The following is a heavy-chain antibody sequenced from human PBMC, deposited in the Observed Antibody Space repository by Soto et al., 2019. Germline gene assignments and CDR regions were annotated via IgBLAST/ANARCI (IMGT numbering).Heavy chain of an antibody. J-gene: IGHJ4*02. D-gene: IGHD1-26*01. V-gene: IGHV5-51*01. CDR2: IYPGDSDT. CDR1: GYSFTSYW. Sequence: PGESLKISCKGSGYSFTSYWIGWVRQMPGKGLEWMGIIYPGDSDTRYSPSFQGQVTISADKSISTAYLQWSSLKASDTAMYYWARHDWALPLGYFRWAVNFDYWGQGTLVTVSS. CDR3: ARHDWALPLGYFRWAVNFDY.